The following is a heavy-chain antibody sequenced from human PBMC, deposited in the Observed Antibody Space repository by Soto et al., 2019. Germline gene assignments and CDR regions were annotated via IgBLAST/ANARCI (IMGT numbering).Heavy chain of an antibody. CDR3: ARYPTTNKHEF. V-gene: IGHV5-10-1*01. D-gene: IGHD4-17*01. J-gene: IGHJ4*02. Sequence: PGESLKISCTGSGYRFTGYWISWVRQVPGKGLEWMGKIDPSDSYTNYSPSFQGHGSISTDKSISSVYLKWNSLRATDSAIYYCARYPTTNKHEFWGQGTLVTVSS. CDR1: GYRFTGYW. CDR2: IDPSDSYT.